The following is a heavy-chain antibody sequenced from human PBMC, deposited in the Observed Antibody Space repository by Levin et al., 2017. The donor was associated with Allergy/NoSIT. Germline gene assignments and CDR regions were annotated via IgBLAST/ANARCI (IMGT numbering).Heavy chain of an antibody. CDR3: AKTPGYSSGSHWYFDL. D-gene: IGHD6-19*01. CDR1: GFTFSSYA. J-gene: IGHJ2*01. CDR2: ISYDGSNK. Sequence: GGSLRLSCAASGFTFSSYAMHWVRQAPGKGLEWVAVISYDGSNKYYADSVKGRFTISRDNSKNTLYLQMNSLRAEDTAVYYCAKTPGYSSGSHWYFDLWGRGTLVTVSS. V-gene: IGHV3-30-3*02.